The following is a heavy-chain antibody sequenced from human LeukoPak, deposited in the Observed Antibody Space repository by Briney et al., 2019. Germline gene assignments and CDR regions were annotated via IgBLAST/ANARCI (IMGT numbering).Heavy chain of an antibody. V-gene: IGHV4-39*07. CDR1: RGSISSSSYY. D-gene: IGHD2-2*01. CDR2: IYYSGST. CDR3: ARGTYCGSTICQGGWFDP. J-gene: IGHJ5*02. Sequence: PSETLSLTCTVSRGSISSSSYYWGWIRQPPGKGLEWIGNIYYSGSTYYNPSLKSRVAISVDTSKNQFSLKLSSVTAADTAVYYCARGTYCGSTICQGGWFDPWGQGTLVTVSS.